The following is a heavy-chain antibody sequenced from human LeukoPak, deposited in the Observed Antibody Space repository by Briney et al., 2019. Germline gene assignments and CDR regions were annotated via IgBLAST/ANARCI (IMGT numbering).Heavy chain of an antibody. V-gene: IGHV4-59*01. CDR2: IYYSGST. CDR1: GGSTSSYY. J-gene: IGHJ4*02. D-gene: IGHD5-18*01. CDR3: ARGVPGIQLWPPAY. Sequence: SETLSLTCTVSGGSTSSYYWSWIRQPPGKGLEWIGYIYYSGSTNYNPSLKSRVTISVDTSKNQFSLKLSSVTAADTAVYYCARGVPGIQLWPPAYWGQGTLVTVSS.